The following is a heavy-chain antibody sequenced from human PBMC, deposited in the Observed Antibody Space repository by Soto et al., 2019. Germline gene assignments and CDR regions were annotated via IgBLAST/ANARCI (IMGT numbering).Heavy chain of an antibody. J-gene: IGHJ5*02. CDR3: ARVWSGYYDEYNWFDP. D-gene: IGHD3-3*01. Sequence: SETLSLTCTVSGGSISSGDYYWSWIRQPPGKGLEWIGYIYYSGSIYYNPSLKSRVTISVDTSKNQFSLKLSSVTAADTAVYYCARVWSGYYDEYNWFDPWGQGTLVTVSS. V-gene: IGHV4-30-4*01. CDR2: IYYSGSI. CDR1: GGSISSGDYY.